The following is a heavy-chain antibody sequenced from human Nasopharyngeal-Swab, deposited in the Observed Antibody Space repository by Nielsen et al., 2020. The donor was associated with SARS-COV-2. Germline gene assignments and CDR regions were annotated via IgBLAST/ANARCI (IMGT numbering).Heavy chain of an antibody. CDR3: ARDLDPATAGALDI. Sequence: ASVKVSCKASGYTFRTYYMHWVRQAPGQGLEWMGLINPSCGQTTYAQKFQGRVTMTRDTSTSTVYMELSSLRSEDTAVYYCARDLDPATAGALDIWGQGTMVTVSS. J-gene: IGHJ3*02. CDR2: INPSCGQT. D-gene: IGHD2-2*01. CDR1: GYTFRTYY. V-gene: IGHV1-46*01.